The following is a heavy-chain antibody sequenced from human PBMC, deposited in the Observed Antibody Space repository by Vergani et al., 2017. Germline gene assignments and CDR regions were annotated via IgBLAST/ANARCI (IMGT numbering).Heavy chain of an antibody. Sequence: EVQLVESGGGLIQPGGSLRLSCAASGFTVSSNYMSWVRQAPGKGLEWVSVIYSGGSTYYADSVKGRFTISRDNSKNTLYLQMNSLRAEDTGVYYCARDGMYYDSSGHDAFDIWGQGTMVTVSS. V-gene: IGHV3-53*01. CDR2: IYSGGST. CDR3: ARDGMYYDSSGHDAFDI. J-gene: IGHJ3*02. CDR1: GFTVSSNY. D-gene: IGHD3-22*01.